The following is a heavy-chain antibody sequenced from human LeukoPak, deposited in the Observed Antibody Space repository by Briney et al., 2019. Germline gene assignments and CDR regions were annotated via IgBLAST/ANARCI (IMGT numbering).Heavy chain of an antibody. CDR2: ISYDGSNK. Sequence: GRSLRLSCAASGFTFRSYGMHWVRQAPGKGLEWVAVISYDGSNKYYADSVKGRLTISRDNSKNTVYLQMNTLSAEDTAVYYCTEDVLDYGDFKDAFDIWGQGTMVTVSS. CDR1: GFTFRSYG. CDR3: TEDVLDYGDFKDAFDI. D-gene: IGHD4-17*01. V-gene: IGHV3-30*18. J-gene: IGHJ3*02.